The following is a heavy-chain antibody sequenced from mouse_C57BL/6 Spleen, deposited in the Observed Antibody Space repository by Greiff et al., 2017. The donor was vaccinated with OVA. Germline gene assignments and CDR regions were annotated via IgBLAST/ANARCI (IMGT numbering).Heavy chain of an antibody. Sequence: VQLQESGPELVKPGASVKISCKASGYSFTSYYIHWVKQRPGQGLEWIGWIYPGSGNTKYNEKFKGKATLTADTSYSTAYMQLSSLTSEDSAVYYGASGPLTVYYFDDWGQGTTLTVSS. J-gene: IGHJ2*01. D-gene: IGHD4-1*01. CDR3: ASGPLTVYYFDD. CDR1: GYSFTSYY. CDR2: IYPGSGNT. V-gene: IGHV1-66*01.